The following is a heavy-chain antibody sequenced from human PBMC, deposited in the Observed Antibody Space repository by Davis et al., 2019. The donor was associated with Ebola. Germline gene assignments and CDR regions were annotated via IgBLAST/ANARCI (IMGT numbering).Heavy chain of an antibody. J-gene: IGHJ4*02. V-gene: IGHV4-59*01. CDR2: IYYSGST. CDR1: GGSISSYY. D-gene: IGHD5-18*01. Sequence: SETLSLTCTVSGGSISSYYWSWLRQPPGKGLEWLGYIYYSGSTNYNPSLKSRVTISVDTSKNQFSLKLTSVTAADTAVYYCASFGYSYGSIDYWGQGTLVTVSS. CDR3: ASFGYSYGSIDY.